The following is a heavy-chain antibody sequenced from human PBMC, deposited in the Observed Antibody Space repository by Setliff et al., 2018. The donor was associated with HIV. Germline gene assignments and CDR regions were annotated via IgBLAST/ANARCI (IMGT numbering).Heavy chain of an antibody. D-gene: IGHD1-26*01. CDR1: GFTVSDNS. J-gene: IGHJ4*02. CDR2: ISSSSTYI. V-gene: IGHV3-21*04. Sequence: GGSLRLSCGASGFTVSDNSMNWVRQAPGKGLEWVSCISSSSTYIYYADSVRGRFTISRDNSKSTLYLQMNSLRAEDTAVYYCAKGRHLLYYFDYWGQGTLVTVSS. CDR3: AKGRHLLYYFDY.